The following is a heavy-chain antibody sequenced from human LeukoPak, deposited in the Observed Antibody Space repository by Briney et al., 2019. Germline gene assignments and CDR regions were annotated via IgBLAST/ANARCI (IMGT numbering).Heavy chain of an antibody. CDR3: ASTALGYCSSTSCFTPHYFDY. V-gene: IGHV4-39*01. CDR2: IYYSGST. Sequence: SETLSLTSNVPSGSISSSSYSWGWIRQPPGKGLQWLGSIYYSGSTYYNPSLKSRVTISVDTSKNQFSLKLSSVTAADTAVYYCASTALGYCSSTSCFTPHYFDYWGQGTLVTVSS. D-gene: IGHD2-2*01. CDR1: SGSISSSSYS. J-gene: IGHJ4*02.